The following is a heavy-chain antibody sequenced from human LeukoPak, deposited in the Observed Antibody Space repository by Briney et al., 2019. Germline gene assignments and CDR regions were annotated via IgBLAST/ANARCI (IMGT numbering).Heavy chain of an antibody. V-gene: IGHV4-59*01. CDR3: ASDPGAHLYRF. D-gene: IGHD2-2*02. Sequence: SETLSLTCTVSGDSISAYYWSWIRQPPGKGLEWIGYIYYSGSTNYNPSLKSRVTISIDTSKNQFSLKLSSVTAADTAVYYCASDPGAHLYRFWGQGTMVTVSS. J-gene: IGHJ3*01. CDR2: IYYSGST. CDR1: GDSISAYY.